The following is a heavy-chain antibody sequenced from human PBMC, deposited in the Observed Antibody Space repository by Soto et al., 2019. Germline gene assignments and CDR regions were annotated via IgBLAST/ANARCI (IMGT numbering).Heavy chain of an antibody. V-gene: IGHV3-74*01. J-gene: IGHJ4*02. Sequence: GGSLRLSCAASGFTFSSYWMHWVRQAPGKGLVWVSRINSDGSSTSYADSVKGRFTISRDNSKNTVYLQLNRLEAEDTAIYDCSKRSSDCRGDSCYSTPGNWGQGTLVTVCS. CDR1: GFTFSSYW. CDR3: SKRSSDCRGDSCYSTPGN. D-gene: IGHD2-15*01. CDR2: INSDGSST.